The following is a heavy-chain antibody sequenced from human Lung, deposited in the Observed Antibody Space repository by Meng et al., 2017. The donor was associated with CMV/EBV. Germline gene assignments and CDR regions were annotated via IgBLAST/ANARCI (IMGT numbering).Heavy chain of an antibody. Sequence: GESXKISCAASGFTFSSYGMHWVRQAPGKGLEWVAFIRYDGSNKYYADSVKGRFTISRDNSKNTLYLQMNSLRAEDTAVYYCAKNGGSYDFWSGQLRPNYGMDVWGQGTTVTVSS. D-gene: IGHD3-3*01. CDR3: AKNGGSYDFWSGQLRPNYGMDV. CDR1: GFTFSSYG. CDR2: IRYDGSNK. V-gene: IGHV3-30*02. J-gene: IGHJ6*02.